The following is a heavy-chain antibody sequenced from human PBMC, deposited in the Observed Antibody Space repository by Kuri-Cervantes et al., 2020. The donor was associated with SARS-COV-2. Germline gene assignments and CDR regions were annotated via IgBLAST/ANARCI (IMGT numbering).Heavy chain of an antibody. V-gene: IGHV1-2*02. J-gene: IGHJ6*02. CDR1: GYTFSVFY. CDR3: ARGGVRIAARLRDYYYGMDV. CDR2: INPYSGGT. Sequence: ASVKVSCKASGYTFSVFYMHWVRQAPGQGLEWMGWINPYSGGTNSSQKFQGRVTMTRDTSISTAYMELSRLRSDDTAVYYCARGGVRIAARLRDYYYGMDVWGQGTTVTVSS. D-gene: IGHD6-6*01.